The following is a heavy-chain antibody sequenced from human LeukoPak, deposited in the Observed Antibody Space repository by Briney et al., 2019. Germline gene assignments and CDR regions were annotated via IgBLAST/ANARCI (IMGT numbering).Heavy chain of an antibody. Sequence: ASVKVSCKASGYTFTGYYMHWVRQAPGQGLEWMGWINPNSGGTNYAQKFQGRVTMTRDTSISTAYMELSRLRSDDTAVYYCARGYSSSWYEGLDSWFDPWGQGTLVTVS. CDR2: INPNSGGT. V-gene: IGHV1-2*02. CDR3: ARGYSSSWYEGLDSWFDP. D-gene: IGHD6-13*01. CDR1: GYTFTGYY. J-gene: IGHJ5*02.